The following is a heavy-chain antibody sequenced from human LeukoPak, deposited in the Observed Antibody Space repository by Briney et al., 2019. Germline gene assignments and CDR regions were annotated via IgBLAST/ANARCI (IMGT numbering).Heavy chain of an antibody. CDR2: INAGNGNT. CDR3: ARGRDYYCSSTSCYSLGWFDP. J-gene: IGHJ5*02. V-gene: IGHV1-3*01. D-gene: IGHD2-2*01. CDR1: GYTFTSYA. Sequence: ASVKVSCKASGYTFTSYAMHWVRQAPGQRLEWMGWINAGNGNTKYSQKFQGRVTITRDTSASTAYMELSSLRSEDTAVYYCARGRDYYCSSTSCYSLGWFDPWGQGTLVTVSS.